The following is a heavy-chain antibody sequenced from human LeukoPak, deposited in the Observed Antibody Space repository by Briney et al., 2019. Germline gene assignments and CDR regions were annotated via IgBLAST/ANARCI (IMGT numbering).Heavy chain of an antibody. Sequence: PSETLSLTCTVSGGSVNNDLYFWTWIRPPPGKGLVWIGYFYYTGSTNYDPSLKGRATISVDVTKNQFSLKLSSVTAADTAVYYCARGRSYYRSGTYSYYFDSWGQGTLVTVSS. J-gene: IGHJ4*02. D-gene: IGHD3-10*01. CDR2: FYYTGST. V-gene: IGHV4-61*01. CDR1: GGSVNNDLYF. CDR3: ARGRSYYRSGTYSYYFDS.